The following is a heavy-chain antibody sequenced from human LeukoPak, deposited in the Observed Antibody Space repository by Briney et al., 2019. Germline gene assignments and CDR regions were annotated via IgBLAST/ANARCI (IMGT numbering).Heavy chain of an antibody. J-gene: IGHJ4*02. V-gene: IGHV3-21*01. CDR3: ASSAFYYYDSSGYPVAC. CDR2: ISSSSSYI. Sequence: SGGSLRLSCAASGFTFSTYSMNWVRQAPGKGLEWVSSISSSSSYIYYADSVKGRFTISRDNAKNSLYLQMNSLRAEDTAVYYCASSAFYYYDSSGYPVACWGQGTLVTVSS. D-gene: IGHD3-22*01. CDR1: GFTFSTYS.